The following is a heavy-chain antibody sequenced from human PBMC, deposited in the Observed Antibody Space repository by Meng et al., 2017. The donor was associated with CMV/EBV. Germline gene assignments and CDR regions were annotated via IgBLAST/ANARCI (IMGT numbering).Heavy chain of an antibody. V-gene: IGHV1-46*01. CDR3: ASQTTGYYGMDV. D-gene: IGHD4-17*01. CDR1: GYTFTSYY. CDR2: INPSGGST. J-gene: IGHJ6*02. Sequence: ASVKVSCKASGYTFTSYYMHWVRQAPGQGREWMGIINPSGGSTSYAQKFQGRVTMTRDTSTSTVYTELSSLKSEDPAVYYCASQTTGYYGMDVWGQGTTVTVSS.